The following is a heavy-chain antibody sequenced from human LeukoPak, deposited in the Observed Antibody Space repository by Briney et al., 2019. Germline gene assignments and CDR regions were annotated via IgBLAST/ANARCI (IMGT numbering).Heavy chain of an antibody. V-gene: IGHV3-9*01. CDR1: GFTFDDYA. Sequence: PGGSLRLSCAASGFTFDDYAMHWVRQAPGKGLEWVSGISWNSGSIGYADSVKGRFTISRDNAKNSLYLQMNSLRAEDTAVYYCARDHGYYDSSGYLYGYWGQGTLVTVSS. J-gene: IGHJ4*02. CDR3: ARDHGYYDSSGYLYGY. CDR2: ISWNSGSI. D-gene: IGHD3-22*01.